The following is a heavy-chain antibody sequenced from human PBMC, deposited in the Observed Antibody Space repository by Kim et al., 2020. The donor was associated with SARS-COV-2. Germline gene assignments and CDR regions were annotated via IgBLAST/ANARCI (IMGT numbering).Heavy chain of an antibody. CDR3: ARAPRWDGDFDY. Sequence: DYAVSVKSRITINPDTSKNQFSLQLNSVTPEDTAVYYCARAPRWDGDFDYWGQGTLVTVSS. D-gene: IGHD1-26*01. V-gene: IGHV6-1*01. J-gene: IGHJ4*02.